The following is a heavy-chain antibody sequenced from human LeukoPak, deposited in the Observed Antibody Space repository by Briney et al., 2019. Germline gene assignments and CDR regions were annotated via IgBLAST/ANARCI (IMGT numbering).Heavy chain of an antibody. Sequence: GRSLRLSCAASGFTFSSYGMHWVRQAPGKALEWVAVIWYDGSNKYYADSVKGRFTISRDNSKNTLYLQMNSLRAEDTAVYYCARVMDGDGFSPDYWGQGTLVTVSS. J-gene: IGHJ4*02. V-gene: IGHV3-33*01. CDR3: ARVMDGDGFSPDY. CDR1: GFTFSSYG. CDR2: IWYDGSNK. D-gene: IGHD5-24*01.